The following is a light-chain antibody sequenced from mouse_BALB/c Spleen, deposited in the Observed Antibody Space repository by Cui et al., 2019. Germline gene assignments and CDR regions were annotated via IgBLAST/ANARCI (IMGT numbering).Light chain of an antibody. Sequence: QIVLTHSPAIMSALRGEKVTITCSASSSVSYMHWFQQKPGTSPKLWIYSTSNLASGVPARFSGSGSGTSYSLTISRMEAEDAATYYCQQRSSYPLTFGAGTKLELK. J-gene: IGKJ5*01. CDR3: QQRSSYPLT. CDR2: STS. CDR1: SSVSY. V-gene: IGKV4-57*01.